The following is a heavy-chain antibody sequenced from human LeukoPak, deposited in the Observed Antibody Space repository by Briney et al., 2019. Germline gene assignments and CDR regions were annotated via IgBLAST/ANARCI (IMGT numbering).Heavy chain of an antibody. J-gene: IGHJ3*02. CDR1: GGSVTSGNYY. Sequence: SQTLSLTCTVSGGSVTSGNYYWNWIRQPAGKGLEWIGRIYTNGGASYNPSLKSRVTISIDASKNQFSLKLSSVTAADTAVYYCARGYDYYDSSRYFNAFDIWGQGTMVTVSS. V-gene: IGHV4-61*02. CDR2: IYTNGGA. CDR3: ARGYDYYDSSRYFNAFDI. D-gene: IGHD3-22*01.